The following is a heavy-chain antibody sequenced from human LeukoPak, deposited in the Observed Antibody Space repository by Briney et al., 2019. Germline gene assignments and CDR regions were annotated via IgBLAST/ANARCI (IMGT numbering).Heavy chain of an antibody. Sequence: GGSLRLSCAASGFTFSSYAMHWVRQAPGKGQWWVSVISYDGSNKFYADSVKGRFTISRDNSKNTLYLQMNSLRAEDTAVYYCARDPLQMATITRTFDYWGQGTLVTVSS. CDR2: ISYDGSNK. D-gene: IGHD5-24*01. CDR3: ARDPLQMATITRTFDY. J-gene: IGHJ4*02. V-gene: IGHV3-30*04. CDR1: GFTFSSYA.